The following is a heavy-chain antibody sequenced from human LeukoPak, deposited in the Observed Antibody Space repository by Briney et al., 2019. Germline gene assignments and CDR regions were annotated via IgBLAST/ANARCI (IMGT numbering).Heavy chain of an antibody. V-gene: IGHV4-39*07. CDR3: ARFTVTTSFDY. D-gene: IGHD4-17*01. CDR1: GGSISSSSYY. Sequence: SETLSLTCTVSGGSISSSSYYWGWIRQPPGKGLEWIASLYYSGSTSYDPSLTSRVTISGDTSKNQFSLKLTSVTAADTAVYYCARFTVTTSFDYWGQGIMVTVSS. J-gene: IGHJ4*02. CDR2: LYYSGST.